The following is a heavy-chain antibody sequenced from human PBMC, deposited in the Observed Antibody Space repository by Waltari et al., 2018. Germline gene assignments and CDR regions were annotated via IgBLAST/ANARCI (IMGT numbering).Heavy chain of an antibody. CDR2: IHYSGST. CDR1: GGAISTSSYY. CDR3: ARHVGEATTFDY. D-gene: IGHD1-26*01. J-gene: IGHJ4*02. Sequence: QLQLQESGPGLVKPSYTLSLTCSVSGGAISTSSYYWGWSRQPPGKGLEWIGSIHYSGSTYYNPSLKSRVTISVDTSKNHFSLRLTSVTAADTAVYYCARHVGEATTFDYWGQGTLVTVSS. V-gene: IGHV4-39*01.